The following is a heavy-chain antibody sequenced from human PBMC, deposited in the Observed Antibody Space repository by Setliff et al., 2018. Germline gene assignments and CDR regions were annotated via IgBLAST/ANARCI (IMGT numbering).Heavy chain of an antibody. J-gene: IGHJ6*02. V-gene: IGHV1-69-2*01. D-gene: IGHD1-26*01. CDR3: ATTPLVGATTVRDTGYYYYGMDV. CDR2: VDPEDGET. Sequence: ASVKVSCKASGYPFTAYYMHWVQQAPGKGLEWMGRVDPEDGETIYAEKFQGRVTITADTSTDTAYMELSSQRSEETAVYYCATTPLVGATTVRDTGYYYYGMDVWGQGTTVTVSS. CDR1: GYPFTAYY.